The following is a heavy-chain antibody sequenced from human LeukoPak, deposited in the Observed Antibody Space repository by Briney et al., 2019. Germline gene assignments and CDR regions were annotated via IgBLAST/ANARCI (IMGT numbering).Heavy chain of an antibody. CDR3: AREGARDDFVVVPAALDF. D-gene: IGHD2-2*01. CDR2: IHRTGST. Sequence: AESLTLSCAASEFTFSNSCRSWIRQAAGKGLEWIGRIHRTGSTNYNPSLTSRVIMSVDTSKNQFSLRLTSLTAADTAVYYCAREGARDDFVVVPAALDFWGLGTLVTVSS. V-gene: IGHV4-4*07. CDR1: EFTFSNSC. J-gene: IGHJ4*02.